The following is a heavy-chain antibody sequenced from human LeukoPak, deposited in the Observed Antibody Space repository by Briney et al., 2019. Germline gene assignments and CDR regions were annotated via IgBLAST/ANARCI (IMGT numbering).Heavy chain of an antibody. V-gene: IGHV3-21*01. D-gene: IGHD5-24*01. Sequence: SGGSLRLSCAASGFTFSSYSMNWVRQAPGKGLEWVSSISSSSSYIYYADSVKGRFTISGDNAKNSLYLQMNSLRAEDTAVYCCARVRRSDKYFDYWGQGTLVTVSS. CDR3: ARVRRSDKYFDY. CDR2: ISSSSSYI. J-gene: IGHJ4*02. CDR1: GFTFSSYS.